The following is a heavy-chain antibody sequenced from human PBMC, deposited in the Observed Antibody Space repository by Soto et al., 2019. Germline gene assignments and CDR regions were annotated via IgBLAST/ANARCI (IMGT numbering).Heavy chain of an antibody. CDR3: ARDIVAVPAARGWFDP. Sequence: SVKVSCKASGGTFSSYAISWVRQAPGQGLEWMGGIIRIFGTANYAQKFQGRVTITADESTSTAYMELSSLRSEDTAVYYCARDIVAVPAARGWFDPPGQGTLVTVSS. V-gene: IGHV1-69*13. D-gene: IGHD2-2*01. CDR2: IIRIFGTA. J-gene: IGHJ5*02. CDR1: GGTFSSYA.